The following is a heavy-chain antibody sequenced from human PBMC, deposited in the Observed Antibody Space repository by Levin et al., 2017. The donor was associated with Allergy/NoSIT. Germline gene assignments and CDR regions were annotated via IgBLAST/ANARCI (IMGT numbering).Heavy chain of an antibody. J-gene: IGHJ4*02. Sequence: GESLKISCKASGYTFTGYYMHWVRQAPGQGLEWMGWINPNSGGTNYAQKFQGRVAMTRDTSSSTAYMDVSRLTSDDTAVYYCARGLVGYSTSWFDYWGQGARVTVSS. CDR1: GYTFTGYY. CDR3: ARGLVGYSTSWFDY. D-gene: IGHD6-13*01. CDR2: INPNSGGT. V-gene: IGHV1-2*02.